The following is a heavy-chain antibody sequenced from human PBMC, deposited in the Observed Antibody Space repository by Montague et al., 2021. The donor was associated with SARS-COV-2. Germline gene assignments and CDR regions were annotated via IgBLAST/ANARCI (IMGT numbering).Heavy chain of an antibody. CDR3: ARLKENYYDRSGYYLFDS. V-gene: IGHV3-48*02. CDR2: ISPTSSSI. CDR1: GFTFSDYS. J-gene: IGHJ4*02. D-gene: IGHD3-22*01. Sequence: SLRLSCAASGFTFSDYSMNWVRQAPGRGLEWVSYISPTSSSIYYADSVKGRFTISRDNAKISLFLQMNSLRDEDTALYYCARLKENYYDRSGYYLFDSWGQGALVPVSS.